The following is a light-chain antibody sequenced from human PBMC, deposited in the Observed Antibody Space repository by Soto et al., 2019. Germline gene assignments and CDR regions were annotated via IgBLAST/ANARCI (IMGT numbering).Light chain of an antibody. J-gene: IGKJ2*01. V-gene: IGKV1-33*01. CDR3: QQYDKWPPSNT. CDR2: DAS. CDR1: QDISNY. Sequence: DIQMTQSPSSLSASVGDRVTITCQASQDISNYLNWYQQKPGKAPKLLIYDASNLETGVPSRFSGSGSGTDFTFTISSLQSEDFAVYYCQQYDKWPPSNTFGQGTKLEIK.